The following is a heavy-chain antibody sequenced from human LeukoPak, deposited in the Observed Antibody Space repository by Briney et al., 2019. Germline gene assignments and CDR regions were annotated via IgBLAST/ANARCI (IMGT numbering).Heavy chain of an antibody. CDR2: ISPGGDIT. J-gene: IGHJ4*02. CDR1: GFTFSRHG. D-gene: IGHD3-22*01. CDR3: ARSLGSSGYQDY. V-gene: IGHV3-23*01. Sequence: PGGSLRLSCVASGFTFSRHGLNWVRQAPGKGLEWVSGISPGGDITYYADSVKGRFTISRDNSKNTVYLQMNSLRAEDTAVYYCARSLGSSGYQDYWGQGTLVTVSS.